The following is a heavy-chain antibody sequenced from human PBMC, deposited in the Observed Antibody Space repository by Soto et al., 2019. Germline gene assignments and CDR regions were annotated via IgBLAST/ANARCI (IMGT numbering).Heavy chain of an antibody. J-gene: IGHJ4*02. CDR3: ARGRSGMTNGDYFRSPAPRSRRFYFDY. CDR1: GGSFSGYY. V-gene: IGHV4-34*01. Sequence: SETLSLTCAMSGGSFSGYYWSWIRQPPGKGLEWIGDIHHSGGTNYNSSLKSRVTLSIATSENQFSLRLNSVTAADTAVYFCARGRSGMTNGDYFRSPAPRSRRFYFDYWGQGALVTVSS. D-gene: IGHD4-17*01. CDR2: IHHSGGT.